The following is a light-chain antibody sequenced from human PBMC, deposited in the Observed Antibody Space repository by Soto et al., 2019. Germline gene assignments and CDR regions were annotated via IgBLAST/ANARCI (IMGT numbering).Light chain of an antibody. V-gene: IGKV3-11*01. Sequence: EIVLTQSPGTLSLSPGEGATLSCRASQSVSTTYFAWYQQKPGQAPRLLIYDASNRATGIPARFSGSGSGTDFTLTISSLEPEDFAVYYCQQRSNWPPYTFGQGTKLEIK. CDR2: DAS. CDR3: QQRSNWPPYT. J-gene: IGKJ2*01. CDR1: QSVSTTY.